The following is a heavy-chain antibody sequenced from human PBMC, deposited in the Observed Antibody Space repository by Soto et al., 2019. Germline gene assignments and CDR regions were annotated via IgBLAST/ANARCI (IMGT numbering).Heavy chain of an antibody. V-gene: IGHV4-59*08. CDR3: ASMGYHYGSGSYPLDY. D-gene: IGHD3-10*01. J-gene: IGHJ4*02. CDR2: IYNSGST. Sequence: QVQLQESGPGLVKPSETLSLTCTVSGGSISSYYWTWIRQPPGKGLEWIGFIYNSGSTHYNPSLRSRVTISVDTSKNQFCLKLRSVTAADTAVYYCASMGYHYGSGSYPLDYWGQGTLVTVSS. CDR1: GGSISSYY.